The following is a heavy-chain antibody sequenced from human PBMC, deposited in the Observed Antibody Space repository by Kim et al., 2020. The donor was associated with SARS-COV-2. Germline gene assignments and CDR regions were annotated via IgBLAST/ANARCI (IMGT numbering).Heavy chain of an antibody. Sequence: GGSLRLSCAASGFTFSSYGMHWVRQAPGKGLEWVAVISYDGSNKYYADSVKVRFTISRDNSKNTLYLQMNSLRAEDTAVYYCAKSTISAYCGGDCYSIDYWGQGTLVTVSS. D-gene: IGHD2-21*01. CDR1: GFTFSSYG. CDR2: ISYDGSNK. J-gene: IGHJ4*02. V-gene: IGHV3-30*18. CDR3: AKSTISAYCGGDCYSIDY.